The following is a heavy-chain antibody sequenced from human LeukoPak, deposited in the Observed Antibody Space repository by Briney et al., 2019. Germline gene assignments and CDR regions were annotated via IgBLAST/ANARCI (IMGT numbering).Heavy chain of an antibody. Sequence: GGSLRLSCAASGFTFSTYAMHWVRQTPAKGLEWVAVISYDENNKYYADSVKGRFTISRDNSKNTLFLQVNSLRTEDTAVYYCTRGDGLKDFDYWGQGTLVTVSS. CDR1: GFTFSTYA. V-gene: IGHV3-30-3*01. CDR3: TRGDGLKDFDY. J-gene: IGHJ4*02. D-gene: IGHD5-24*01. CDR2: ISYDENNK.